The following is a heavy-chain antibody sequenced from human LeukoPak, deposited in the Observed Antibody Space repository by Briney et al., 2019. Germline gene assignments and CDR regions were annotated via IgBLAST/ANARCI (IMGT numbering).Heavy chain of an antibody. CDR3: ARLDEYSSSSRYYGMDV. Sequence: SVKVSCKASGGTFSSYGISWVRQAPGQGLEWMGGIIPIFGTANYAQKFQGRVTITADGSTSTAYMELSSLRSEDTAVYYCARLDEYSSSSRYYGMDVWGQGTTVTVSS. D-gene: IGHD6-6*01. CDR2: IIPIFGTA. V-gene: IGHV1-69*13. J-gene: IGHJ6*02. CDR1: GGTFSSYG.